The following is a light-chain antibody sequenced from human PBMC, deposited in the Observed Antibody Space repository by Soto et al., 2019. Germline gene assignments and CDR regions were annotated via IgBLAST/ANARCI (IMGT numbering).Light chain of an antibody. CDR2: WAS. CDR1: QSVLDSAINKNH. V-gene: IGKV4-1*01. Sequence: DIVMTQSPEFLAVSLGERATINCKSSQSVLDSAINKNHLAWYQQKPGQPPKLLFYWASTRESGVPDRFSGSGSGTDFTLTIGSLQADDVAVYYCQQYYDIPYTFGQGTRLEI. J-gene: IGKJ2*01. CDR3: QQYYDIPYT.